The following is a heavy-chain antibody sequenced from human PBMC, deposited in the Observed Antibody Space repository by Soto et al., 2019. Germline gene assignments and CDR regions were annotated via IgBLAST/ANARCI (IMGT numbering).Heavy chain of an antibody. V-gene: IGHV4-30-2*01. CDR3: ARGAWLSSWYYFDY. D-gene: IGHD6-13*01. J-gene: IGHJ4*02. CDR2: IYHSGST. CDR1: GGSISSGGYS. Sequence: PSETLSLTCAVSGGSISSGGYSWSWIRQPPGKGLEWIGYIYHSGSTYYNPSLKSRVTISVDRSKNQFSLKLSSVTAADTAVYYCARGAWLSSWYYFDYWGQGTLVTVSS.